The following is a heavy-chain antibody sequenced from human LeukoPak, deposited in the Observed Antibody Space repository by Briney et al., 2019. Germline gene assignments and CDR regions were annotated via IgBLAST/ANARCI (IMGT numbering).Heavy chain of an antibody. J-gene: IGHJ5*02. D-gene: IGHD4-17*01. CDR2: FHSSGST. V-gene: IGHV4-39*01. CDR3: ARLPTGFPNWFDT. Sequence: PSETLSLTCTVSGASLSFTSHSWGWVRQSPGKGLEWMATFHSSGSTFYNPSLQSRVTISADTSKSQFSLNLSSVAAADTAVYYCARLPTGFPNWFDTWGQGTLVTVSS. CDR1: GASLSFTSHS.